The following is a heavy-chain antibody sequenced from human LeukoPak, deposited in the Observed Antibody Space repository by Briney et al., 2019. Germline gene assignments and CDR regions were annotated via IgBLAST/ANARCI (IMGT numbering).Heavy chain of an antibody. V-gene: IGHV3-33*01. CDR1: GFTFSSYG. CDR2: IWYDGSNK. Sequence: GGSLRLSCAASGFTFSSYGMHWVRQAPGKGLEWVAVIWYDGSNKYYADSVKGRFTISRDNSKNTLYLQMNSLRAEDTAVYYCARERFLYGDYSRFALFDCWGQGTLVTVSS. CDR3: ARERFLYGDYSRFALFDC. D-gene: IGHD4-17*01. J-gene: IGHJ4*02.